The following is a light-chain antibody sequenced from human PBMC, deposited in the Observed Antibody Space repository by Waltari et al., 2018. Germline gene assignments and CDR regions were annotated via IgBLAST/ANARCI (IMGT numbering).Light chain of an antibody. CDR2: DVT. J-gene: IGLJ2*01. V-gene: IGLV2-14*01. CDR1: TSDIGIFKY. Sequence: QSALTQPASVSGSPGQSITLSCIGSTSDIGIFKYVSWYRQYPGKVPQLVIYDVTDRPSGISIRFSGSKSRNTASLTISGLRTEDEADYYCSSYTTAGTVVFGGGTKVAVL. CDR3: SSYTTAGTVV.